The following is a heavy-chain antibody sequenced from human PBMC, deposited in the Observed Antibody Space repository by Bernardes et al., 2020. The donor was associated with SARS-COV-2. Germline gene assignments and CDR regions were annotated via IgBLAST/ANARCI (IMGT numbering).Heavy chain of an antibody. CDR1: GGSFSGYY. Sequence: SETLSLTCAVYGGSFSGYYWSWIRQPPGKGLEWIGEINHSGSTNYNPSLKSRVTISVDTSKNQFSLKLSSVTAADTAVYYCARLVGWYDFWSGFGSRSLWCDPWGQGTLVTVSS. D-gene: IGHD3-3*01. CDR2: INHSGST. V-gene: IGHV4-34*01. CDR3: ARLVGWYDFWSGFGSRSLWCDP. J-gene: IGHJ5*02.